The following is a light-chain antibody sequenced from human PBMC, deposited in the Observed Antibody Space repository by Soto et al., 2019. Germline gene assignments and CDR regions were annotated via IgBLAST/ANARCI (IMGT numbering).Light chain of an antibody. V-gene: IGKV1-33*01. CDR3: QPYDNLPPFT. CDR1: QDISNY. J-gene: IGKJ3*01. Sequence: DIQMTQSPSSLSASVGDRVTITCQASQDISNYLNWYQQKPGKAPKLLIYDASNLETGVPSRFSGSGSGTDFNFTISSLQPEAIATYYCQPYDNLPPFTFGPGTKVDIK. CDR2: DAS.